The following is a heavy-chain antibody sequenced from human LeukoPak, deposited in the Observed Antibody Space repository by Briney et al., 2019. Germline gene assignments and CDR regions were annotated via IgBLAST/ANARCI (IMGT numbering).Heavy chain of an antibody. D-gene: IGHD3-16*01. J-gene: IGHJ3*02. CDR1: GFTFSNYW. V-gene: IGHV3-48*04. CDR2: ISRSGGTI. CDR3: ARDYGRGLGENAFDI. Sequence: GGSLRLSCAASGFTFSNYWMSWVRQAPGKGLEWVSYISRSGGTIYYADSVKGRFTISRDNAKNSLYLQMNSLRAADTAVYYCARDYGRGLGENAFDIWGQGTVVTVSS.